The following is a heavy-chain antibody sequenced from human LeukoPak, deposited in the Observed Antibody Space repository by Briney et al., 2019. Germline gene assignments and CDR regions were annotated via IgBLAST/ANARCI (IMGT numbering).Heavy chain of an antibody. CDR3: ARDEGEGTFDY. Sequence: PSETLSLTCTVSGGSISSYYWSWIRQPPGKGLEWIGYIYYSGSTNYNPSLKSRVTISVDMSKNQFSLKLSSVTAADTAVYYCARDEGEGTFDYWGQGTLATVSS. V-gene: IGHV4-59*01. CDR2: IYYSGST. CDR1: GGSISSYY. J-gene: IGHJ4*02. D-gene: IGHD1-1*01.